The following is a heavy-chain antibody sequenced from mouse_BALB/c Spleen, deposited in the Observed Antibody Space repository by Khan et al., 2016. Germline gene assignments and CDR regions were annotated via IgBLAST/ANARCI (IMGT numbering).Heavy chain of an antibody. CDR1: GYSITSDYA. V-gene: IGHV3-2*02. CDR3: ASDEPNYAMDY. D-gene: IGHD2-3*01. J-gene: IGHJ4*01. Sequence: EVQLQESGPGLMKPSQSLSLTCTVTGYSITSDYAWNWIRQFPGNKLEWMGFIIYSGSTTYTPSLKSRISITRDTSKNPVFLQLNSVTIEDTATYYCASDEPNYAMDYWGQGTSVTVSS. CDR2: IIYSGST.